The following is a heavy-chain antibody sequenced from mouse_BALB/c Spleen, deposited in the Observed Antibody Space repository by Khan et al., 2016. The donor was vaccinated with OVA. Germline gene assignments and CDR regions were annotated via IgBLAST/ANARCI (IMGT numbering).Heavy chain of an antibody. CDR2: ISTYYGNI. CDR3: TRDGISEFTY. CDR1: GYTFADSG. J-gene: IGHJ3*01. V-gene: IGHV1S137*01. D-gene: IGHD2-3*01. Sequence: VQLQQSGPEPVRPGASVKISCKGSGYTFADSGMHWVRQSHAKSLEWIGVISTYYGNIKYNQKFEGRAPLTVDKSSSTAYMELARLTSEDSAVYFCTRDGISEFTYWGQGTLVTVSA.